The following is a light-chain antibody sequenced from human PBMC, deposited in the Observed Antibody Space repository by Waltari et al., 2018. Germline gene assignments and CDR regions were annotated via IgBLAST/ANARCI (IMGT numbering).Light chain of an antibody. J-gene: IGLJ2*01. CDR2: RNN. CDR1: SSNIGSNY. CDR3: AAWDDSLSGPV. Sequence: QSVLTQTPSASGTPGQRVTISCSGSSSNIGSNYVSWYQQLPGTAPKLLIYRNNQRPSGVPDRFSGSKSGTSASLAISGLRSEDEADYYCAAWDDSLSGPVFGGGTKLTVL. V-gene: IGLV1-47*01.